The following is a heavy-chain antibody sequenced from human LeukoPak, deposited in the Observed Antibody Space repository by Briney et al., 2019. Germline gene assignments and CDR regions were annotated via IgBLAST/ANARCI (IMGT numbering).Heavy chain of an antibody. J-gene: IGHJ4*02. Sequence: ASVKVSCKVSGYSLTDLSMHWVRQAPGKGLEWMGGFDPGNGEMIYEQKFQGRVTMTEDTSTDTAYMELTSLRPEDTALYYCATGTHYDLLPYWGQGSLVTVSS. CDR2: FDPGNGEM. D-gene: IGHD3-9*01. CDR1: GYSLTDLS. V-gene: IGHV1-24*01. CDR3: ATGTHYDLLPY.